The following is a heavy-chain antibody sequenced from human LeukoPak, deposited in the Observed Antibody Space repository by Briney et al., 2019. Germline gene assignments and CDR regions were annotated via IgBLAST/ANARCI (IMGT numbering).Heavy chain of an antibody. V-gene: IGHV3-53*01. D-gene: IGHD4-17*01. J-gene: IGHJ4*02. CDR2: IYSGGST. Sequence: GRSLRLSCAASGFTVSNNYMSWVRQAPGKGLEWVSVIYSGGSTYYADSVKGRFTISRDNSRNTLYLQMNSLRAEDTAVYYCARGLPLYGDYEVWGQGTLVTVSS. CDR3: ARGLPLYGDYEV. CDR1: GFTVSNNY.